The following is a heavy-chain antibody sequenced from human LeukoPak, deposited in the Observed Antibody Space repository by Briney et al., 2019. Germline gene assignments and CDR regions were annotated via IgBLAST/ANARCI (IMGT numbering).Heavy chain of an antibody. Sequence: ASVKVSCKASGYTLTGYYMYWVRQAPGQGLEWMGWINPNSGGTNYAQKFQGRVTMTRDTSISTAYMELSRLRSDDTAVYYCARTKTGSEGGFFDYWGQGTLVTVSS. CDR2: INPNSGGT. CDR1: GYTLTGYY. D-gene: IGHD1-1*01. V-gene: IGHV1-2*02. J-gene: IGHJ4*02. CDR3: ARTKTGSEGGFFDY.